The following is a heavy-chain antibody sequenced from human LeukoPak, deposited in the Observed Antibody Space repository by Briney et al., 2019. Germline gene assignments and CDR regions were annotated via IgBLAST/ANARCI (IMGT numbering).Heavy chain of an antibody. Sequence: GESLKISCKGSGYNFTSYWIGWVRQMPGKGLEWMGIIYPGDSDTRYSPSFQGQVTISADKSISTAYLQWSSLEASDTAMYYCARVLTGGPMANWFDPWGQGTLVTVSS. CDR3: ARVLTGGPMANWFDP. D-gene: IGHD3-9*01. CDR2: IYPGDSDT. CDR1: GYNFTSYW. J-gene: IGHJ5*02. V-gene: IGHV5-51*01.